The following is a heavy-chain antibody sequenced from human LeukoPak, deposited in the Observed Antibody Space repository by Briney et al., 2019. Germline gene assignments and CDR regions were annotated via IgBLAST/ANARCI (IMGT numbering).Heavy chain of an antibody. D-gene: IGHD2-8*01. J-gene: IGHJ4*02. CDR2: IHSGGRT. Sequence: GGSLRLSCAASGFTVSDTYMNWGRQAPGMGLEWVSVIHSGGRTYYADSVKGRFTISRDSSKNTLYLQMSSLRADDTAVYYCARDIDWGYAWNYWGQGTLVIVSS. CDR3: ARDIDWGYAWNY. V-gene: IGHV3-53*05. CDR1: GFTVSDTY.